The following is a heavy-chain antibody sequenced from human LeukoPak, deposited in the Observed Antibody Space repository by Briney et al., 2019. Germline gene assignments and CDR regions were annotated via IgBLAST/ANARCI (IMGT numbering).Heavy chain of an antibody. CDR3: ARDSTGSYGSGSPY. CDR1: GGTFSSYA. V-gene: IGHV1-69*04. D-gene: IGHD3-10*01. CDR2: IIPILGIA. Sequence: GSSVKVSCKASGGTFSSYAISWVRQAPGQGLEWMGRIIPILGIANYAQKFQGRVTITADKSTSTAYMELSSLRSEDTAVYYCARDSTGSYGSGSPYWGQGTLVTVSS. J-gene: IGHJ4*02.